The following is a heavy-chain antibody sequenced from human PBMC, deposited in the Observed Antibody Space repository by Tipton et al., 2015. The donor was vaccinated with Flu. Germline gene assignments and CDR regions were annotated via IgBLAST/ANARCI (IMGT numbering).Heavy chain of an antibody. J-gene: IGHJ6*02. V-gene: IGHV3-21*01. CDR2: ISSFGDYI. D-gene: IGHD6-13*01. CDR3: ARGPLPDSNWYNGMDV. CDR1: GFTFSSYS. Sequence: AASGFTFSSYSMNWVRQAPGKGLEWVSSISSFGDYIFYADSMKGQFTISRENAKNSLYLQMNSLRAGDTAVYYCARGPLPDSNWYNGMDVWGQGTSVTVFS.